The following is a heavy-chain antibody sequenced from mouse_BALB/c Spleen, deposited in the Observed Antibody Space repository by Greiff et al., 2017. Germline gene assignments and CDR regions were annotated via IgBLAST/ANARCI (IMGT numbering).Heavy chain of an antibody. CDR3: ARSYDYDEAWFAY. V-gene: IGHV1S56*01. D-gene: IGHD2-4*01. CDR2: IFPGDGST. J-gene: IGHJ3*01. CDR1: GYTFTSYD. Sequence: QVQLQQSGAELVKPGASVKLSCQASGYTFTSYDLNWVRPRPEQGLEWIGWIFPGDGSTKYNEKFKGKATLTTDKSSSTAYMQLSRLTSEDSAVYFCARSYDYDEAWFAYWGQGTLVTVSA.